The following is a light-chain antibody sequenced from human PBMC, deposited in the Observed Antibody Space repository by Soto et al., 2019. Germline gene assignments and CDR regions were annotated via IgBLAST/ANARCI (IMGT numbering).Light chain of an antibody. V-gene: IGKV1-5*03. CDR1: QTISTW. Sequence: DIQMTQSPSTLSASVGDRVIITCRASQTISTWLAWYQHKPGTAPKLLIYKASSLEGGVPSRFSGSGSGTEFTLTISTLQPDDFATYDCQQYSSYSRTFGQGTKVETK. J-gene: IGKJ2*02. CDR3: QQYSSYSRT. CDR2: KAS.